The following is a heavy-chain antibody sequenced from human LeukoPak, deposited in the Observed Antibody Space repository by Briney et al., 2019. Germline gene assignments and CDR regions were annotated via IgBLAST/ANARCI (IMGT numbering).Heavy chain of an antibody. V-gene: IGHV4-61*02. Sequence: SETLSLTCTVSGGFISSGSYYWSWIRQPAGKGLEWIGRIYTSGSTNYNPSLKSRVTISVDTSKNQFSLKLSSVTAADTAVYYCARAPGTTLLRYFDWLRSHDAFDIWGQGTMVTVSS. D-gene: IGHD3-9*01. CDR2: IYTSGST. J-gene: IGHJ3*02. CDR3: ARAPGTTLLRYFDWLRSHDAFDI. CDR1: GGFISSGSYY.